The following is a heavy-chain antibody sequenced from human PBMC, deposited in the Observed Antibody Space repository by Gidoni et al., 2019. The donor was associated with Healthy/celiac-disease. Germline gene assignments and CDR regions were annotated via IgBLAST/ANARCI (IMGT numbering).Heavy chain of an antibody. CDR2: ISSSSSTI. CDR1: GSPFRSYS. J-gene: IGHJ4*02. Sequence: EVQLVESGGGLVQPGGSLRLSCAASGSPFRSYSMNWVRQAPGKGLEWVSYISSSSSTIYYADSVKGRFTISRANAKTSLSLQMNSLRDEDTAVYYCARDLGSGSSLREYYFDYWGQGTLVTVSS. V-gene: IGHV3-48*02. CDR3: ARDLGSGSSLREYYFDY. D-gene: IGHD1-26*01.